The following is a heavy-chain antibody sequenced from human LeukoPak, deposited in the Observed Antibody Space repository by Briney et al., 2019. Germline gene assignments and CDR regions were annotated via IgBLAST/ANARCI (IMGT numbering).Heavy chain of an antibody. CDR2: IRYDGSNK. D-gene: IGHD2-15*01. Sequence: PGGSLRLSCAASGFTFSSYGMHWVRQAPGKGLEWVAFIRYDGSNKYYADSVKGRFTISRDNSENTLYLQMNSLRAEDTAVYYCAKAGAVVVVAAKYFDYWGQGTLVTVSS. CDR1: GFTFSSYG. J-gene: IGHJ4*02. CDR3: AKAGAVVVVAAKYFDY. V-gene: IGHV3-30*02.